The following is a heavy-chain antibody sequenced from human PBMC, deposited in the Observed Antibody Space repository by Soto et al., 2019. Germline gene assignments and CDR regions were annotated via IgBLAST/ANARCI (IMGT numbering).Heavy chain of an antibody. J-gene: IGHJ4*02. CDR2: ISYDGSNK. CDR3: AKENMQRGGLFDD. CDR1: GFTFSSYA. Sequence: GGSLRLSCAASGFTFSSYAMHWVRQAPGKGLEWVAVISYDGSNKYYADSVKGRFTISRDNSKNTLYLQMNSLRAEDTAVYYCAKENMQRGGLFDDWGPGTLVTVSS. D-gene: IGHD3-10*01. V-gene: IGHV3-30-3*01.